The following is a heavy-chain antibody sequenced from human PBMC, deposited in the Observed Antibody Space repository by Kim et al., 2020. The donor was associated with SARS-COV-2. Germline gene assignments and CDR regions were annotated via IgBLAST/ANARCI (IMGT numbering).Heavy chain of an antibody. J-gene: IGHJ4*02. D-gene: IGHD3-10*01. Sequence: AGSCKGRFTSPRDNSQTTLYLQMNSLRAEDTAVYYCAKDFPFRRPGGDYWGQGTLVTVSS. CDR3: AKDFPFRRPGGDY. V-gene: IGHV3-23*01.